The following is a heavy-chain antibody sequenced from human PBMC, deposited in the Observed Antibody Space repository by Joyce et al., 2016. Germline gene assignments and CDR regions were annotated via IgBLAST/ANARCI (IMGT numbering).Heavy chain of an antibody. CDR2: IYPLKGGK. V-gene: IGHV1-2*02. J-gene: IGHJ4*02. CDR1: RYTFTDNY. D-gene: IGHD3-3*01. Sequence: QVQLVQSGAEVKKPGASVKVSCKASRYTFTDNYMHWLRQAPGQGLEWMGWIYPLKGGKNFAQKFQGRVTMTRDTSISTAYMELSRLKSDDTAVYYCARGGYYGPYYFDYWGQGTLVTVSS. CDR3: ARGGYYGPYYFDY.